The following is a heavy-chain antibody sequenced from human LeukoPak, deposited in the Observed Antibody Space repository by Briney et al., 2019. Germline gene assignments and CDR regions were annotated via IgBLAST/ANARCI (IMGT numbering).Heavy chain of an antibody. CDR2: INPSGGST. V-gene: IGHV1-46*01. CDR3: ARDPLWFGELHDAFDI. D-gene: IGHD3-10*01. J-gene: IGHJ3*02. Sequence: GASVKVSCKASGYTFTSYYMHWVRQAPGQGLEWMGIINPSGGSTSYAQKFQGRVTMTRDTSTSTVYMELSSLRSEDTAVYYCARDPLWFGELHDAFDIWGQGTMVTVSS. CDR1: GYTFTSYY.